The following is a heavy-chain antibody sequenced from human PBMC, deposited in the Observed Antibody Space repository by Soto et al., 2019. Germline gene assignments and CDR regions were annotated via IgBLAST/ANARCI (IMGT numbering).Heavy chain of an antibody. Sequence: GGSLRLSCAASGFTFSSYWMSWVRQAPGKGLEWVANIKQDGSEKYYVDSVKGRFTISRDNAKNSLYLQMNSLRAEDTAVYYCARDSTSIAARPHYYYGMDVWGQGTTVTVSS. D-gene: IGHD6-6*01. V-gene: IGHV3-7*03. CDR1: GFTFSSYW. J-gene: IGHJ6*02. CDR3: ARDSTSIAARPHYYYGMDV. CDR2: IKQDGSEK.